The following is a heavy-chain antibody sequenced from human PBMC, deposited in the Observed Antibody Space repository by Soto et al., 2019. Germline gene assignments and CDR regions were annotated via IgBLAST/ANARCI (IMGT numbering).Heavy chain of an antibody. D-gene: IGHD3-10*01. V-gene: IGHV1-18*01. CDR1: GYTFTSHG. Sequence: QVQLVQSGAEVKKPGASVKVSCKTSGYTFTSHGISWVRQAPGQGLEWMGWISPYNGDTNYAQKLQGRVSVTTDSSTRTAYMEVRGLRSADTAVDYCARMVRGSTVGYYYYMDVWGKGTTVTVSS. CDR3: ARMVRGSTVGYYYYMDV. J-gene: IGHJ6*03. CDR2: ISPYNGDT.